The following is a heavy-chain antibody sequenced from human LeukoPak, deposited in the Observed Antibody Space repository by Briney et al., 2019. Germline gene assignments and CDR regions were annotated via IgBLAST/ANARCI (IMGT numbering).Heavy chain of an antibody. V-gene: IGHV3-74*01. Sequence: GGSLRLSCAASGFPFSSYWVHWVRQAPGKGLVWVSRINSDGSSTNYADSVKGRFTISRDNAKNTLYLQINSLRAEDTAVYYCAREYFNWGYGCFDYWGQGTLVTVSS. CDR1: GFPFSSYW. J-gene: IGHJ4*02. D-gene: IGHD7-27*01. CDR2: INSDGSST. CDR3: AREYFNWGYGCFDY.